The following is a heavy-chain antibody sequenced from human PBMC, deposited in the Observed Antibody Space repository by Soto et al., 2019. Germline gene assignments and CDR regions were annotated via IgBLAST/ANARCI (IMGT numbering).Heavy chain of an antibody. D-gene: IGHD3-16*01. V-gene: IGHV1-18*01. CDR3: AMVDVYVTPSPQDV. CDR1: GYSFTRYG. J-gene: IGHJ6*02. CDR2: INAYNGNT. Sequence: ASVKVSCKASGYSFTRYGIGWARQALGQGLEWMGWINAYNGNTNYAQNLQGRLTLTTDTSTTTAYMELRSLRSNDTAIYYCAMVDVYVTPSPQDVWGQGTTVTVS.